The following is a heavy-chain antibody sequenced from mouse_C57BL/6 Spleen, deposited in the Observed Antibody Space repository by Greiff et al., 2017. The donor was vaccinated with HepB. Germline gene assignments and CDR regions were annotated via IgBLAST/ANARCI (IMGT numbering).Heavy chain of an antibody. Sequence: EVQLQESGPELVKPGASVKISCKASGYSFTGYYMNWVKQSPEKSLEWIGEINPSTGGTTYNQKFKAKATLTVDKSSSTAYMQLKSLTSEDSAVYYCARKGNLYSNYGYFDVWGTGTTVTVSS. CDR3: ARKGNLYSNYGYFDV. J-gene: IGHJ1*03. CDR2: INPSTGGT. V-gene: IGHV1-42*01. D-gene: IGHD2-5*01. CDR1: GYSFTGYY.